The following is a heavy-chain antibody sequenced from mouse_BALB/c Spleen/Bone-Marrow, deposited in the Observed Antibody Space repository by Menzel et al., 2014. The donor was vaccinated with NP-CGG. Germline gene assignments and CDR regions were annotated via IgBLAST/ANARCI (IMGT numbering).Heavy chain of an antibody. CDR3: GRSVYGSFDS. CDR2: INPYNSDA. J-gene: IGHJ2*01. CDR1: GYSFTGYL. Sequence: EVKLVESGPELVKPGTSVKISCKASGYSFTGYLMNWVKQSHGKSLEWTGRINPYNSDAFFNPKFKGKAKLTVDKSSSTAHMDLLNLTSEDSAVYYCGRSVYGSFDSWGQGTTLTVSS. D-gene: IGHD2-1*01. V-gene: IGHV1-37*01.